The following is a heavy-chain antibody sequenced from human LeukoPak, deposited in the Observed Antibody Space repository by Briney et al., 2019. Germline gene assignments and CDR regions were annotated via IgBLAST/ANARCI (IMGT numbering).Heavy chain of an antibody. J-gene: IGHJ4*02. D-gene: IGHD4-23*01. CDR2: ISSSADST. Sequence: HPGGSLRLSCEASGFTFSSYAMSWVRQAPGKGLAWASVISSSADSTYYADSVKGRFTISRDNSKNTLYLQMNNLRAEDTAVYYCAKPLEKYTYGGNFDYWGQGILVTVSS. CDR1: GFTFSSYA. CDR3: AKPLEKYTYGGNFDY. V-gene: IGHV3-23*01.